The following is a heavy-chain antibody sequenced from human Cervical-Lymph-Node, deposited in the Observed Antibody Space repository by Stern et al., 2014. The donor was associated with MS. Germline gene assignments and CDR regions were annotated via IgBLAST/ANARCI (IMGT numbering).Heavy chain of an antibody. V-gene: IGHV3-21*01. Sequence: EVQLVESGGGLVKPGGSLRLSCAASGFTFSSYSMNWVRQAPGKGLEWVSSISSSSSYIYYADSVKGRFTISRDNAKNSLYLQMNSLRAEDTAVYYCARDSSSWYYVDYWGQGTLVTVSS. CDR3: ARDSSSWYYVDY. J-gene: IGHJ4*02. CDR2: ISSSSSYI. D-gene: IGHD6-13*01. CDR1: GFTFSSYS.